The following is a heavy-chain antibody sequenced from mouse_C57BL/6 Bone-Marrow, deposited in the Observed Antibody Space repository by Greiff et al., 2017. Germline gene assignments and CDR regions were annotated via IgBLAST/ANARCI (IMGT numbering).Heavy chain of an antibody. CDR1: GYTFTDYY. CDR3: AQNYYGSSSFAY. Sequence: VQLQQSGPVLVKPGASVKMSCKASGYTFTDYYMNWVKQSPGKSLEWIGVINPYNGGTSYNQKFKGKATLTVDKSSSTASMELNSLTSEDSAVYYCAQNYYGSSSFAYWGQGTLVTVSA. J-gene: IGHJ3*01. V-gene: IGHV1-19*01. CDR2: INPYNGGT. D-gene: IGHD1-1*01.